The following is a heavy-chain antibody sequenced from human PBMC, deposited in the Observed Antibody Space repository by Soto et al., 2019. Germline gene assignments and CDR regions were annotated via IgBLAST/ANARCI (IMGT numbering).Heavy chain of an antibody. V-gene: IGHV1-3*01. CDR1: GYTFTRYT. J-gene: IGHJ5*02. Sequence: QVQLVQSGAEVKKPGASVKISCKASGYTFTRYTMNWVRQAPGQRLEWMGWINPYNGNTKSSQKFQDRVIITRDTSASTAYMDLSSLRSEDTAVYYCARGIATGHLDPWGQGTLVTVSS. D-gene: IGHD2-15*01. CDR3: ARGIATGHLDP. CDR2: INPYNGNT.